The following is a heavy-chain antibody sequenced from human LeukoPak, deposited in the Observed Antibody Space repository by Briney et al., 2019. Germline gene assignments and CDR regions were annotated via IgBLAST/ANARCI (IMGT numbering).Heavy chain of an antibody. D-gene: IGHD4-17*01. CDR2: INPSGSST. CDR1: GYTFTSYY. Sequence: ASVKVSCKASGYTFTSYYMHWVRQAPGQGLEWMGIINPSGSSTSYAQKFQGRVTMTRDMSTSTVYMELSSLRSEDTAVYYCARATVITDDAFDIWGQGTMVTVSS. V-gene: IGHV1-46*01. CDR3: ARATVITDDAFDI. J-gene: IGHJ3*02.